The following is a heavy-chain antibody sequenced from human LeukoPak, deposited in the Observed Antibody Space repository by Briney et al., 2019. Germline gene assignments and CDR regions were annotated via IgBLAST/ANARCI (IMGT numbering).Heavy chain of an antibody. J-gene: IGHJ4*02. CDR3: TTDRGYSGYDRFDY. CDR2: IKSKTDGGTT. D-gene: IGHD5-12*01. V-gene: IGHV3-15*01. CDR1: GFTFSDYY. Sequence: GGSLRLSCAASGFTFSDYYMSWVRQAPGKGLEWVGRIKSKTDGGTTDYAAPVKGRFTISRDDSKNTLYLQMNSLKTKDTAVYYCTTDRGYSGYDRFDYWGQGALVTVSS.